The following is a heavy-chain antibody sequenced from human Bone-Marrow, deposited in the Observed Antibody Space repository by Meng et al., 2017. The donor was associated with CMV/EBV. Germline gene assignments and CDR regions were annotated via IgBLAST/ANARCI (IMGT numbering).Heavy chain of an antibody. CDR3: AGVEGSSIDY. J-gene: IGHJ4*02. V-gene: IGHV4-39*07. Sequence: SETLSLTCTVSGGSISSSSYYWGWIRQPPGKGLEWIGSIYYSGSTYYNPSLKSRVTISVDTSKNQFSLKLSSVTAAYTAVDYCAGVEGSSIDYWGQGTLVTVSS. CDR1: GGSISSSSYY. CDR2: IYYSGST. D-gene: IGHD6-13*01.